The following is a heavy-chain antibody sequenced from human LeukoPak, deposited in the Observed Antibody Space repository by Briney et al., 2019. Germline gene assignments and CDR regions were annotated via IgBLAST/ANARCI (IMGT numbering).Heavy chain of an antibody. CDR2: MYHTGGT. D-gene: IGHD3-10*01. Sequence: PSETLSLTCTVSGYSISSGYYWGWIRQPPGKGLEWIGSMYHTGGTYYNPSLKSRVTISVDTSKNQCSLNLSSVTAADTAVYYCARESDPYYYGSGSFYFDYWGQGTLVTVSS. J-gene: IGHJ4*02. CDR1: GYSISSGYY. V-gene: IGHV4-38-2*02. CDR3: ARESDPYYYGSGSFYFDY.